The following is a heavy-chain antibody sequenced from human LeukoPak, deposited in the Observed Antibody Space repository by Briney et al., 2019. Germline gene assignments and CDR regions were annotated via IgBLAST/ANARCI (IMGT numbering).Heavy chain of an antibody. V-gene: IGHV4-34*01. CDR2: INHSGST. J-gene: IGHJ4*02. CDR1: GGSFSGYY. D-gene: IGHD3-10*01. Sequence: PSETLSLTCAVYGGSFSGYYWSWIRQPPGKGLEWIGEINHSGSTNYNPSLKSRVTISVDTSKNQFSLKLSSVTAADTAVYYCARNYGSGSYRFDYWGQGTLVTVSS. CDR3: ARNYGSGSYRFDY.